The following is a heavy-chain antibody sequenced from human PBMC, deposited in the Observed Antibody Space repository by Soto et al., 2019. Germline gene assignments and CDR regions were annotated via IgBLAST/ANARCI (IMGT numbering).Heavy chain of an antibody. CDR2: LFYVGTT. V-gene: IGHV4-39*01. D-gene: IGHD3-10*01. J-gene: IGHJ4*02. CDR1: GGSISGYY. Sequence: QVQLQESGPGLVKPSETLSLTCTVSGGSISGYYWTWIRQPPGKGLEWVGSLFYVGTTDYNPSLKSRLTMSLDTSKHHFSLKLRSVTAADTAVYYCARHRGPAPVYWGQGTLVTASS. CDR3: ARHRGPAPVY.